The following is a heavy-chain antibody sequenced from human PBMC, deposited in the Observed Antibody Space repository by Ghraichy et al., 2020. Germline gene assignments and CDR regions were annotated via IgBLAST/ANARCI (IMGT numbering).Heavy chain of an antibody. V-gene: IGHV1-46*03. J-gene: IGHJ6*02. CDR2: INPSGGST. Sequence: ASVKVSCKASGYTFTSYYMHWVRQAPGQGLEWMGIINPSGGSTSYAQKFQGRVTMTRDTSTSTVYMELSSLRSEDTAVYYCAREYGDLRVDYYYYYGMDVWGQETTVTVSS. CDR1: GYTFTSYY. CDR3: AREYGDLRVDYYYYYGMDV. D-gene: IGHD4-17*01.